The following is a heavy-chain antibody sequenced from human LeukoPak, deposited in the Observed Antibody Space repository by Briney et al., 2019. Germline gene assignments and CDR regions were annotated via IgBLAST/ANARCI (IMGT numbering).Heavy chain of an antibody. CDR3: ARVIKVSSGWYGNYYYYYMDV. Sequence: PSETLSLTCAVYGGSFSGYYWSWIRQPPGKGLEWIGEINHSGSTNYNPSLKSRVTISVDTSKNQFSLKLSSVTAAGTAVYYCARVIKVSSGWYGNYYYYYMDVWGKGTTVTVSS. J-gene: IGHJ6*03. CDR2: INHSGST. CDR1: GGSFSGYY. D-gene: IGHD6-19*01. V-gene: IGHV4-34*01.